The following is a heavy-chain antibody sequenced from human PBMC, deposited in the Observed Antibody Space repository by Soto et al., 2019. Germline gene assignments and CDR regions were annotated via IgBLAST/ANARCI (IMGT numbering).Heavy chain of an antibody. CDR2: ISGSGGST. CDR3: AKAPPLHYYDSSGYTTAGFDY. Sequence: GGSLRLSCAASGFTFSSYAMSWVRQAPGKGLEWVSAISGSGGSTYYADSVKGRFTISRDNSKNTLYLQMNSLRAEDTAVYYCAKAPPLHYYDSSGYTTAGFDYWGQGTLVTVSS. CDR1: GFTFSSYA. V-gene: IGHV3-23*01. J-gene: IGHJ4*02. D-gene: IGHD3-22*01.